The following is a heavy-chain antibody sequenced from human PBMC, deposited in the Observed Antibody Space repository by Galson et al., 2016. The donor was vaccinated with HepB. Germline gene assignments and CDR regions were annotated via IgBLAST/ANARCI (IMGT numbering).Heavy chain of an antibody. Sequence: ETLSLTCTVSGGSISTYYWIWIRQPPGKGLEWIGYIYYSGNTNYNPSLKSRVTISIGTSKNQFSLNLSSVTAADTAMYYCAREAVGYSTSGTPPYGMDVWGQGTMVTVSS. CDR2: IYYSGNT. CDR1: GGSISTYY. J-gene: IGHJ6*02. CDR3: AREAVGYSTSGTPPYGMDV. D-gene: IGHD3-10*01. V-gene: IGHV4-59*01.